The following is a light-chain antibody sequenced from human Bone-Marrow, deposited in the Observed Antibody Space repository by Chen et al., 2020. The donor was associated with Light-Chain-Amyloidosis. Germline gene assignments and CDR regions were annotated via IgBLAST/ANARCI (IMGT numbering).Light chain of an antibody. CDR3: QQYNTWPRT. V-gene: IGKV3-15*01. Sequence: ETLMTQSPATLSVAPGESDTLSCRASQSVSNNLAWYQQKPGQAPRLLIYLASARVTGIPARFTGSGSGTEFSLTISSLQSEDFAVYYCQQYNTWPRTFGRGTRVEFK. CDR1: QSVSNN. J-gene: IGKJ1*01. CDR2: LAS.